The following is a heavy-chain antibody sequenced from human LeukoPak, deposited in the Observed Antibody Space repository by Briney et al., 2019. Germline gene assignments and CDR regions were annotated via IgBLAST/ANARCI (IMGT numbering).Heavy chain of an antibody. J-gene: IGHJ4*02. CDR2: MSYDGSDK. CDR1: GFTFSTYG. D-gene: IGHD6-13*01. V-gene: IGHV3-30*18. Sequence: GGSLRLSREASGFTFSTYGMHWVRQAPGKGLEWVALMSYDGSDKSYADSVKGRFTISRDNSKSTLYLQMDSLRGDGAAVYYCAKAVGSISWSFDYWGQGTLVTVSS. CDR3: AKAVGSISWSFDY.